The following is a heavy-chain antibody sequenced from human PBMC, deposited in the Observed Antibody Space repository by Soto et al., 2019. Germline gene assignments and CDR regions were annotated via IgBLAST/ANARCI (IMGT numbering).Heavy chain of an antibody. CDR3: AKVDVSTAGSFDY. V-gene: IGHV3-23*01. J-gene: IGHJ4*02. Sequence: PGGSLRLSCVASGFTFSRHGLSWVRQAPGKVLEWVSTINPSGDSTFYADSVKGRFTISRDNSKNTVYLQMNSLSVGDTAVYLCAKVDVSTAGSFDYWGQGALVTVSS. D-gene: IGHD6-13*01. CDR1: GFTFSRHG. CDR2: INPSGDST.